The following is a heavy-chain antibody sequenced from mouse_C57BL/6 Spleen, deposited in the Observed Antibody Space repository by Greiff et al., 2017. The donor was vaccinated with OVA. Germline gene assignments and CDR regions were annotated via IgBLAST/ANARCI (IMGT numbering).Heavy chain of an antibody. CDR3: ARKKDFDY. J-gene: IGHJ2*01. V-gene: IGHV5-4*01. Sequence: EVQVVESGGGLVKPGGSLKLSCAASGFTFSSYAMSWVRQTPEKRLEWVATISDGGSYTYYPDNVKGRFTISRDNAKNNLYLQMSHLKSEDTAMYYCARKKDFDYWGQGTTLTVSS. CDR1: GFTFSSYA. CDR2: ISDGGSYT.